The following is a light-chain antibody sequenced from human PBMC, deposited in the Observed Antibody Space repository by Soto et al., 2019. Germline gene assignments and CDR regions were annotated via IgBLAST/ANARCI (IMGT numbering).Light chain of an antibody. V-gene: IGKV1-39*01. CDR1: QSISSY. J-gene: IGKJ3*01. CDR3: QQSYSTPFT. Sequence: DIQMTQSPSSLSASVGDRVTITCRASQSISSYLNWYQQKPGKAPKLLIYAASSLQIGVPSRFSGSGSGTDFTLTISNLQPEDFATYYCQQSYSTPFTFGPGTKVDIK. CDR2: AAS.